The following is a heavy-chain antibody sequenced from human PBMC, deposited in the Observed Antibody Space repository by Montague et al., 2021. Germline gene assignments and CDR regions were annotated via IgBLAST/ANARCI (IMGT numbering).Heavy chain of an antibody. Sequence: SETLSLTCTVSGGSISSNSYWWAWIRQPPGKGLEYVGTTFNTGSSYYSLSLKSRVTISVDTSKNQFSLRLSAVTAADTAVYYCARSLYCIGGSCYLGFDPWGQGTLVTVSS. D-gene: IGHD2-15*01. V-gene: IGHV4-39*01. CDR3: ARSLYCIGGSCYLGFDP. CDR1: GGSISSNSYW. J-gene: IGHJ5*02. CDR2: TFNTGSS.